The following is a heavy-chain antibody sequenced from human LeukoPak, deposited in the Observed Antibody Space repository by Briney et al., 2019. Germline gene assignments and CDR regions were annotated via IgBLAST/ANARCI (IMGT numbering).Heavy chain of an antibody. Sequence: GGSLRLSCAASGFTFSSYSMNWVRQAPGKGLEWVSSISSSSSYICYADSVKGRFTISRDSAKNSLYLQMNSLRAEDTAVYYCASYYYYDSSGYYRGVYWGQGTLVTVSS. J-gene: IGHJ4*02. CDR2: ISSSSSYI. V-gene: IGHV3-21*01. CDR1: GFTFSSYS. D-gene: IGHD3-22*01. CDR3: ASYYYYDSSGYYRGVY.